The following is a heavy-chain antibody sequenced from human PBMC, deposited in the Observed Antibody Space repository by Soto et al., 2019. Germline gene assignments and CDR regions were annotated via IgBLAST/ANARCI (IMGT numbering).Heavy chain of an antibody. J-gene: IGHJ4*02. V-gene: IGHV1-8*01. Sequence: QVQLVQSGAEVKKPGASVKVSCKASGYTFTSYDINWVRQATGQGLEWMGWMNTNSGNTGYAQKFQGRVTMNRNTSTSTAYMELSSLRSEDTAVYYCGRGGGLFFAAPTNPLDYWGQGTLVTVSS. D-gene: IGHD3-3*01. CDR1: GYTFTSYD. CDR3: GRGGGLFFAAPTNPLDY. CDR2: MNTNSGNT.